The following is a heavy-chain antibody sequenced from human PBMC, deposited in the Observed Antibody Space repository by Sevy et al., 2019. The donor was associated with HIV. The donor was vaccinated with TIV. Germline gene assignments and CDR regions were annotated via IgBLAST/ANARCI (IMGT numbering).Heavy chain of an antibody. J-gene: IGHJ4*02. CDR3: AREDCSSGGCLGFDY. CDR2: IGSSTAK. CDR1: GFTFSNFN. Sequence: GGSLRLSCAASGFTFSNFNMQWVRQAPGKGLEWISSIGSSTAKHYVGSVKGRFTITRDNAKKSVFLQMNSLRAEDTAAYYCAREDCSSGGCLGFDYWGQGTLVTVSS. V-gene: IGHV3-48*01. D-gene: IGHD2-15*01.